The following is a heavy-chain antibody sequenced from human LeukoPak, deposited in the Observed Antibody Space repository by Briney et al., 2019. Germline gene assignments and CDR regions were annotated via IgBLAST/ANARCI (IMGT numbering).Heavy chain of an antibody. D-gene: IGHD3-22*01. CDR2: VTADGTNT. CDR1: GFTFNSHA. J-gene: IGHJ4*02. V-gene: IGHV3-23*01. CDR3: AYYDSSGYYYGRLRY. Sequence: GGSLRLSCAAYGFTFNSHAMSWVRQIPGKGLEWVSSVTADGTNTHFAASVKGRFTISRDNSKNTLYLHMNSLRVDDTAVYFCAYYDSSGYYYGRLRYWGQGTPVTVSS.